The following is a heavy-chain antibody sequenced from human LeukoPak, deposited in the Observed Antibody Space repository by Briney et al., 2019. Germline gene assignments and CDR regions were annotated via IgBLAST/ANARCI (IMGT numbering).Heavy chain of an antibody. Sequence: ASVKVSYKASGYTFTSYGISWVRQAPGQGLEWMGWISPYNSNTYYAQNLQGRATMTTDTSTSTAYLELRSLRSDDTAVYYCARDQGITMIRGQDYWGQGTLVTVSS. CDR1: GYTFTSYG. D-gene: IGHD3-10*01. CDR2: ISPYNSNT. V-gene: IGHV1-18*01. J-gene: IGHJ4*02. CDR3: ARDQGITMIRGQDY.